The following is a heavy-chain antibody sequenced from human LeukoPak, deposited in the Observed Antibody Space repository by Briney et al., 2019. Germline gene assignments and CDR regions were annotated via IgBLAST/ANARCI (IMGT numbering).Heavy chain of an antibody. V-gene: IGHV3-23*01. CDR2: ISGSGGGT. D-gene: IGHD2-15*01. CDR1: GFTFSSYA. J-gene: IGHJ4*02. CDR3: AKSGLNRFDY. Sequence: GGSLRLSCAASGFTFSSYAMSWVRQAPGKGQEWVSGISGSGGGTYYADSVKGRFTISRDDSKKTLYLQMTSLRSEHTAVNYCAKSGLNRFDYWGQGILVNVSS.